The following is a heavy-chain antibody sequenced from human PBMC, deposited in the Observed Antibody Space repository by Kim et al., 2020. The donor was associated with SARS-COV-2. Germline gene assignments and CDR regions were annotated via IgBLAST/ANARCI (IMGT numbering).Heavy chain of an antibody. Sequence: SETLSLTCTVSGGSISSYYWSWIRQPPGKGLEWIGYIYYSGSTNYNPSLKSRVTISVDTSKNQFSLKLSSVTAADTAVYYCARDNRWGVVGVAGPGAFDIWGQGTMVTVSS. CDR1: GGSISSYY. J-gene: IGHJ3*02. V-gene: IGHV4-59*01. CDR3: ARDNRWGVVGVAGPGAFDI. D-gene: IGHD6-19*01. CDR2: IYYSGST.